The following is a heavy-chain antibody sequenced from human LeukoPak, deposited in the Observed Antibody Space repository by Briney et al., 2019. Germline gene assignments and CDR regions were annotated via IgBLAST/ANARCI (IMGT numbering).Heavy chain of an antibody. CDR3: ARGGYYGSGNDFRFDP. Sequence: PSETLSLTCGVSGGSISGYYWSWIRQPPGKGLEWIGYIYYSGSTNYKPSLKSRVTISVDTSKNQFSLKLSSVTAADTAVYYCARGGYYGSGNDFRFDPWGQGTLVTVSS. D-gene: IGHD3-10*01. CDR1: GGSISGYY. CDR2: IYYSGST. V-gene: IGHV4-59*01. J-gene: IGHJ5*02.